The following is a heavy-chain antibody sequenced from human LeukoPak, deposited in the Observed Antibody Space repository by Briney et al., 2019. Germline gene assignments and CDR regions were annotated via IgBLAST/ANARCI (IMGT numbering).Heavy chain of an antibody. CDR3: ARGRGVRYFDWLLYGRNYYYYMDV. Sequence: ASVKVSCKASGYTFTSYDINWVRQATGQGLEWMGWMNPNSGNTGYAQKFQGRVTMTRNTSISTAYMELSSLRSEDTAVYYCARGRGVRYFDWLLYGRNYYYYMDVWAKGTTVTISS. J-gene: IGHJ6*03. CDR2: MNPNSGNT. V-gene: IGHV1-8*01. CDR1: GYTFTSYD. D-gene: IGHD3-9*01.